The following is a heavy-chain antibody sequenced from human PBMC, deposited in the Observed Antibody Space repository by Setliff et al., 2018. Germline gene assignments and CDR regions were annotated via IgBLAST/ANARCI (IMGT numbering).Heavy chain of an antibody. CDR3: ARDRGGTAIANWFDR. J-gene: IGHJ5*02. Sequence: SVKVSCKASGGTFSIYTISWVRQAPGQGLEWMGRIMPIFGSTNYAQNFQGRVTITADKSTSTAYMDLSSLRSEDSAVYYCARDRGGTAIANWFDRWGQGTLVTVSS. CDR1: GGTFSIYT. CDR2: IMPIFGST. V-gene: IGHV1-69*08. D-gene: IGHD2-21*01.